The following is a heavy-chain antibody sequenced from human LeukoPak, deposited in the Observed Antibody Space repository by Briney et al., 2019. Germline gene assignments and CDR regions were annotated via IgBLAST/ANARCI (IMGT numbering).Heavy chain of an antibody. CDR3: ARHVKAMVTPFDY. CDR1: GYTFTGYY. CDR2: INPNSGGT. V-gene: IGHV1-2*02. J-gene: IGHJ4*02. Sequence: ASVKVSCKASGYTFTGYYMHWVRQAPGQGLEWMGWINPNSGGTNYAQKFQGRVTMTRDTSISTAYMELSRLRSDDTAVYYCARHVKAMVTPFDYWGQGTLVTVSS. D-gene: IGHD5-18*01.